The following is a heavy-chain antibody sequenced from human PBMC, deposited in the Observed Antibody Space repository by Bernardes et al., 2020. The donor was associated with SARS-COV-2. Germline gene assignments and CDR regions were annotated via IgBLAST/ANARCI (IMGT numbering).Heavy chain of an antibody. CDR2: ISASGST. V-gene: IGHV4-61*02. CDR1: DDAISSGSFY. Sequence: SETLSHTCAVSDDAISSGSFYWSWIRQPAGTGLEWVGRISASGSTNYNPSLKSRVTMSVDTSKNQFSLKLTSVTAADTAVYYCARDGHISVPGTDYFDFWGQGILVTVSS. D-gene: IGHD6-19*01. CDR3: ARDGHISVPGTDYFDF. J-gene: IGHJ4*02.